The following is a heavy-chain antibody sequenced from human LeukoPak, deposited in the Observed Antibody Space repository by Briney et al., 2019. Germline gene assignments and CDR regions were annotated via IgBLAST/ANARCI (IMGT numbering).Heavy chain of an antibody. Sequence: PGGSLRLSCAASGFTFSSYGMHWVRQAPGKGLEWVAFIRYDGSNKYYADSVKGRFTISRDNSKNTLYLQMNSLRAEDTAVYYCAKDANSERWLQLWGGAYYFDYWGQGTLVTVSS. CDR2: IRYDGSNK. V-gene: IGHV3-30*02. D-gene: IGHD5-24*01. CDR1: GFTFSSYG. J-gene: IGHJ4*02. CDR3: AKDANSERWLQLWGGAYYFDY.